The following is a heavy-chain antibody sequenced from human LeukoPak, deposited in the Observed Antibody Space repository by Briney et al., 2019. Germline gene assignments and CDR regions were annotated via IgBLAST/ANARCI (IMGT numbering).Heavy chain of an antibody. D-gene: IGHD3-22*01. CDR2: IDSDGSIT. CDR1: GFTFNRYW. CDR3: ARDPSLLSGYYDY. J-gene: IGHJ4*02. Sequence: GGSLRLSCAASGFTFNRYWMHWVRQAPGKGLVWVSRIDSDGSITNYADFVKGRITISRDNAKNTLYLQMNDLGVEDTAVYYCARDPSLLSGYYDYWGQGSLVTVSS. V-gene: IGHV3-74*01.